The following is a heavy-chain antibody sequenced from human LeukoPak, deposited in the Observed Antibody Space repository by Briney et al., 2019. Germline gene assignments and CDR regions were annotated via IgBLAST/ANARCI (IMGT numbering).Heavy chain of an antibody. CDR1: GFIVNTYY. CDR2: IYSDRST. CDR3: ARIYSGSHYS. Sequence: GGSLRLSCAVSGFIVNTYYMSWARQAPGKRLEWVSIIYSDRSTYYADSVKGRFTISRDTSKTTLFLEMNSLRAEDTGVYYCARIYSGSHYSWGQGTLVTISS. V-gene: IGHV3-53*01. J-gene: IGHJ4*02. D-gene: IGHD1-26*01.